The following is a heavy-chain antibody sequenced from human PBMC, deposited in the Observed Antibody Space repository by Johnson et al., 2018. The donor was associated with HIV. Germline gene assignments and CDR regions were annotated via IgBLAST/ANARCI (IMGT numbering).Heavy chain of an antibody. CDR3: ASGDELGDDAFDI. V-gene: IGHV3-30-3*01. J-gene: IGHJ3*02. CDR2: ISYDGSNK. Sequence: QMQLVESGGGVVRPGGSLRLSCAASGFTFSSYAMYWVRQAPGKGLEWVAFISYDGSNKYYADSVKGRFTISRDNSKNTLYLQMNSLRAEDTALYYCASGDELGDDAFDIWGQGTMVIVS. CDR1: GFTFSSYA. D-gene: IGHD7-27*01.